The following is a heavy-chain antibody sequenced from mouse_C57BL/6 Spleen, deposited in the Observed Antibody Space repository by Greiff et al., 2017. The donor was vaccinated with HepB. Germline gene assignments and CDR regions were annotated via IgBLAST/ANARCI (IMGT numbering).Heavy chain of an antibody. Sequence: VQLQQPGAELVMPGASVKLSCKASGYTFTSYWMHWVKQRPGQGLGWIGEIDPSDSYTNYNQKFKGKSTLTVDKSSSTAYMQLSSLTSEDSAVYYCAREGNLGFAYWGQGTLVTVSA. J-gene: IGHJ3*01. CDR3: AREGNLGFAY. CDR1: GYTFTSYW. V-gene: IGHV1-69*01. CDR2: IDPSDSYT.